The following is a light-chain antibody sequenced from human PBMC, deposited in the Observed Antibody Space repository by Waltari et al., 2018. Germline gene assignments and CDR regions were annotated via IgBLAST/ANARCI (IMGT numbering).Light chain of an antibody. J-gene: IGLJ2*01. CDR2: SDN. CDR3: AAWDDSLIGPV. CDR1: SSHTGSNT. V-gene: IGLV1-44*01. Sequence: QSVLTQAPSASGTPDQRVTISCSGPSSHTGSNTVNWYQHLPGTAPRLLIYSDNQRPSGVPDRFSGSKSATSASLAISGLQSEDEADYFCAAWDDSLIGPVFGGGTKLTVL.